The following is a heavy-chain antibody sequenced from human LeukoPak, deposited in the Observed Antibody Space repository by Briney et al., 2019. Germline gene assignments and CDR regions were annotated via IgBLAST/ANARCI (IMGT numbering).Heavy chain of an antibody. CDR3: ARGTMADDALDY. CDR2: ISYDGSNK. Sequence: PGGSLRLSCAASGSTFSSYAMHWVRQAPGKGLEWVAVISYDGSNKYYADSVKGRFTISRDNSKNTLYLQMNSLRAEDTAVYYCARGTMADDALDYWGQGTLVTVSS. CDR1: GSTFSSYA. D-gene: IGHD4/OR15-4a*01. V-gene: IGHV3-30-3*01. J-gene: IGHJ4*02.